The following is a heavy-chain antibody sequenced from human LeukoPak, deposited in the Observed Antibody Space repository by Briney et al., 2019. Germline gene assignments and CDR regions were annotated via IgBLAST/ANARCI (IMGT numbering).Heavy chain of an antibody. V-gene: IGHV4-59*08. CDR1: GGSISSYY. CDR2: IYYSGST. D-gene: IGHD2-21*02. CDR3: ARAYCGGDCYSRWYFDY. Sequence: SETLSLTCTVSGGSISSYYWSWIRQPPGKGLEWIGYIYYSGSTNYNPSLKSRVTISVDTSKNQFSLKLSSVTAADTAVCYCARAYCGGDCYSRWYFDYWGQGTLVTVSS. J-gene: IGHJ4*02.